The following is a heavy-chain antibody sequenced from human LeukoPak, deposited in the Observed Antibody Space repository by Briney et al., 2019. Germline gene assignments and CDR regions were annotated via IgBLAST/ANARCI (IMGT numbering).Heavy chain of an antibody. J-gene: IGHJ4*02. CDR1: GYTFTSHH. Sequence: ASVKVSCKASGYTFTSHHLXXXXXAPGQGXEWMGIINPSGGSTTYAQKFQGRVTMTRXXSTSTVYMELSSLRSEDTAVYYCARNPLSLRGVDSWGQGALVTVSS. CDR3: ARNPLSLRGVDS. V-gene: IGHV1-46*01. CDR2: INPSGGST. D-gene: IGHD3-16*01.